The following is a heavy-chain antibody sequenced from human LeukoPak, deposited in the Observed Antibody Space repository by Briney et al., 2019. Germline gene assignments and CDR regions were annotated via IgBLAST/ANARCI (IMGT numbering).Heavy chain of an antibody. J-gene: IGHJ4*02. V-gene: IGHV3-23*01. CDR2: IKNSGGST. CDR1: GFTFSSFA. CDR3: ARGGGFGGSGSYYNVDC. D-gene: IGHD3-10*01. Sequence: GGSLRLSCAASGFTFSSFAMSWVRQAPGKGLEWVSTIKNSGGSTHYADSVKGRFTISRDNSKSTLYLQMNSLRAEDTAVYYCARGGGFGGSGSYYNVDCWGQGTLVTVSS.